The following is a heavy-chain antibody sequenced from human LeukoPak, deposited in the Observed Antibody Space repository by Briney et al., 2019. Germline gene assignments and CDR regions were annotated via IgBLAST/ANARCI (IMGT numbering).Heavy chain of an antibody. V-gene: IGHV3-23*01. CDR2: ISNSAATT. D-gene: IGHD5-18*01. CDR1: GFTFTTYA. Sequence: GGSLRLSCAASGFTFTTYAMAWVRQAPGKGLEWVSTISNSAATTYYADSVKGRFTISRDNSKNTLYLQMNSLRAEDTAAYYCARDGYSYGHDAFDIWGQGTMVTVSS. CDR3: ARDGYSYGHDAFDI. J-gene: IGHJ3*02.